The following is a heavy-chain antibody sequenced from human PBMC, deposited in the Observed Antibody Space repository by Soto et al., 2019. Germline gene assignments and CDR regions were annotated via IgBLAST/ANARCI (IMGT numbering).Heavy chain of an antibody. D-gene: IGHD1-26*01. V-gene: IGHV3-7*04. CDR1: GFTFSSYW. J-gene: IGHJ4*02. CDR2: IKQDGSEK. CDR3: ARGGGSPDY. Sequence: EVQLVESGGGLVQPGGSLRLSYAASGFTFSSYWMSWVRQAPGKGLEWVASIKQDGSEKYYVDSVKGRFTLSRDNAKNSLYLQMNSLRAEDTAVYYYARGGGSPDYWGQGTLVTVSS.